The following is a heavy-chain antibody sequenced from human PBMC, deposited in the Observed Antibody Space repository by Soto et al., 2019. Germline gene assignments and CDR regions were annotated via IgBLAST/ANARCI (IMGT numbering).Heavy chain of an antibody. CDR1: GFTFRNYA. D-gene: IGHD3-10*01. V-gene: IGHV3-23*01. CDR3: AKDLNGSGSFTSYYHYGMDV. J-gene: IGHJ6*02. Sequence: EVQMLESGGCLVHPGGALRLSCAASGFTFRNYAMNWVRQAPGKGLEWVSSISGSGRNTYYADSGKGRLTISRDSSKNTLYLEMNSMRVEDTGVYYCAKDLNGSGSFTSYYHYGMDVWGQGTTVTVSS. CDR2: ISGSGRNT.